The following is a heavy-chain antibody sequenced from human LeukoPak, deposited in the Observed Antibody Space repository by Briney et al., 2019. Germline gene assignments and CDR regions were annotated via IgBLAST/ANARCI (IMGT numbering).Heavy chain of an antibody. D-gene: IGHD4-23*01. CDR2: IYYSGST. CDR3: ARGGTVVTPSWYFDL. Sequence: SQTLSLTCTVSGGSISSGGYYWSWIRQHPGKGLEWIGYIYYSGSTYYNPSLKSRVTISVDTSKNQFSLKLSSVTAADTAVYYCARGGTVVTPSWYFDLWGRGTLVTVSS. CDR1: GGSISSGGYY. V-gene: IGHV4-31*03. J-gene: IGHJ2*01.